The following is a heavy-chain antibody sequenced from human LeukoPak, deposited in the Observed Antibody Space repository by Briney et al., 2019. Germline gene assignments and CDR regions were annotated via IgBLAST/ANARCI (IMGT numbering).Heavy chain of an antibody. Sequence: SETLSLTCTVSGGSISRYYWSWIRQPPGKGLEWIGYIYYSGSTNYNPSLKSRVTISVDTSKNQFSLKLSSVTAADTAVYYCARADLLWFGVDYWGQGTLVTVSS. CDR3: ARADLLWFGVDY. V-gene: IGHV4-59*01. CDR1: GGSISRYY. CDR2: IYYSGST. D-gene: IGHD3-10*01. J-gene: IGHJ4*02.